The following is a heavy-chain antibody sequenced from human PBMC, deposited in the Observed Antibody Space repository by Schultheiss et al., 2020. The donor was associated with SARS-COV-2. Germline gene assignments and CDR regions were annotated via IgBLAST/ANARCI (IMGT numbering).Heavy chain of an antibody. J-gene: IGHJ4*02. Sequence: SQTLSLTCTVSGVSISSYCWNWIRQPPGKGLEWIGFIHDSGSTNYNPSLKSRVTISVDTSKNQFSLKLTSVIAADTAVYFCARTDWVFDCWGQGVLVTVSS. V-gene: IGHV4-59*08. CDR2: IHDSGST. CDR3: ARTDWVFDC. D-gene: IGHD3-9*01. CDR1: GVSISSYC.